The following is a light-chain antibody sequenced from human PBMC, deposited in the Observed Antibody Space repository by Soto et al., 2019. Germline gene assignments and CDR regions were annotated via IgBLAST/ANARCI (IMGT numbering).Light chain of an antibody. V-gene: IGKV1-33*01. CDR1: QDISNY. J-gene: IGKJ4*01. Sequence: DIQMTQSPSSLSASVGDRVTITCQASQDISNYLNWYQQKPGKAPKLLIYDASNLETGVPSRFIASGSGTDFTFTISSLQPEDIGTYYCQQYENLPPLTFGGGTKVEIK. CDR3: QQYENLPPLT. CDR2: DAS.